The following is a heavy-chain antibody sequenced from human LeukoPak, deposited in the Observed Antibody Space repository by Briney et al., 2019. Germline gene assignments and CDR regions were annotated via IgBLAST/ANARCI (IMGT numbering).Heavy chain of an antibody. V-gene: IGHV3-53*01. Sequence: GGTLSLYCAAYGFIDSSNYLSWHRQAQGKGLEWFIVIYSGGTTYIAATVKGQFTSPRDNSKDTLYLQMDSLRAKNTAEYYCATVIAYSSSARHFDYWGQGTLVTVSS. J-gene: IGHJ4*02. D-gene: IGHD6-13*01. CDR2: IYSGGTT. CDR1: GFIDSSNY. CDR3: ATVIAYSSSARHFDY.